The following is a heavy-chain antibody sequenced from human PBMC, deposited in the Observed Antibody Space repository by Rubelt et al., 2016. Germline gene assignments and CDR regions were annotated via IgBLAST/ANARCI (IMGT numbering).Heavy chain of an antibody. CDR1: GYTFTSLG. V-gene: IGHV1-18*01. Sequence: QVQLVQSGAEVKKPGASVRVSCSASGYTFTSLGISWVRQAPGQGLEWKGWISAYTGNTNYAQKLQGSVTMTTDTCTSTACMELRSRRSDDTCVYYCARDLPPFRRYNWNFPLDYWGQGTLVTVSS. CDR2: ISAYTGNT. D-gene: IGHD1-7*01. CDR3: ARDLPPFRRYNWNFPLDY. J-gene: IGHJ4*02.